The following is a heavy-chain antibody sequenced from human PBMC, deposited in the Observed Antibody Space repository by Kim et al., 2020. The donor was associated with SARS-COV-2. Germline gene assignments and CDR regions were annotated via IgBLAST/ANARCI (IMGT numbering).Heavy chain of an antibody. J-gene: IGHJ4*02. CDR2: IWYDGSNK. CDR3: ARDGRLLLTPAYYFDY. V-gene: IGHV3-33*08. CDR1: GFTFSSYG. D-gene: IGHD3-10*01. Sequence: GGSLRLSCAASGFTFSSYGMHWVRQAPGKGLEWVAVIWYDGSNKYYADSVKGRFTISRDNSKNTLYLQMNSLRAEDTAVYYCARDGRLLLTPAYYFDYWGQGTLVTVSS.